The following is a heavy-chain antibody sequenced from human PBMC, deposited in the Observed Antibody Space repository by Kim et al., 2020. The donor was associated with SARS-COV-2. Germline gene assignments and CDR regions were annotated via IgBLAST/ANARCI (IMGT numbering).Heavy chain of an antibody. CDR2: INTNTGNP. CDR3: ARDMIWFGELLENYYYYYGMDV. Sequence: ASVKVSCKASGYTFTSYAMNWVRQAPGQGLEWMGWINTNTGNPTYAQGFTGRFVFSLDTSVSTAYLQISSLKAEDTAVYYCARDMIWFGELLENYYYYYGMDVWGQGTTVTVSS. CDR1: GYTFTSYA. J-gene: IGHJ6*02. D-gene: IGHD3-10*01. V-gene: IGHV7-4-1*02.